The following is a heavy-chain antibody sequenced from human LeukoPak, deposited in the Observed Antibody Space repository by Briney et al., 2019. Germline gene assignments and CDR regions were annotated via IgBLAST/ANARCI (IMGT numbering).Heavy chain of an antibody. D-gene: IGHD3-22*01. CDR3: ARHGLYDTTSYYYAFDY. V-gene: IGHV4-38-2*01. J-gene: IGHJ4*02. CDR2: IYYSGNT. Sequence: SESLSLTCAASGYSISICYYWGWSRQPRGEGEELTGSIYYSGNTYDNPSVKSRLAISLDTSKNQLSLKLISVTASDTAVYYCARHGLYDTTSYYYAFDYWGQGTLVTVSS. CDR1: GYSISICYY.